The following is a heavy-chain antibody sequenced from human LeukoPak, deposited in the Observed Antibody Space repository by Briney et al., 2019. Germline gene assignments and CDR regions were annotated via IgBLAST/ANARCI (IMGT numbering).Heavy chain of an antibody. CDR3: ARDQEAFD. CDR1: GYSFTSNY. CDR2: IYPRDGST. Sequence: GASVKVSCKASGYSFTSNYIHWVRQAPGQGLEWMGMIYPRDGSTSYAQKFQGRVTVTRDTSTSTVHMELSGLRSEDTAVYYCARDQEAFDWGQGTLVTVSS. V-gene: IGHV1-46*01. J-gene: IGHJ4*02.